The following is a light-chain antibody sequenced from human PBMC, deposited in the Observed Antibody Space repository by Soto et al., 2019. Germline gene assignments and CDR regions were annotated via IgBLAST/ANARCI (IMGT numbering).Light chain of an antibody. J-gene: IGKJ1*01. CDR1: QSISTR. CDR3: QHCNTSWT. CDR2: DVS. Sequence: DIQMTQSPSTLSGSVGDRVTITCRASQSISTRLAWYQQKPGKAPKLLIYDVSSLESGVPSRFSGSGSGTEFTLTISSLQPDDFATYYCQHCNTSWTFGQGTKVDIK. V-gene: IGKV1-5*01.